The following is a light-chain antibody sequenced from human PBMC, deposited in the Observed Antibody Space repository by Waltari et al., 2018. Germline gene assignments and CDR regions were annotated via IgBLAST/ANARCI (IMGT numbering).Light chain of an antibody. V-gene: IGKV1-39*01. CDR2: AAS. J-gene: IGKJ1*01. CDR3: QQRYSTPPWT. Sequence: DIQVTQSPSSLSASVGDRVTITCRASQSISSYLNWYQQKPGKAPKLLISAASSLQSGVPSRFSGSGSGTDFTLTISSLQPEDFASYYCQQRYSTPPWTFGQGTKVEI. CDR1: QSISSY.